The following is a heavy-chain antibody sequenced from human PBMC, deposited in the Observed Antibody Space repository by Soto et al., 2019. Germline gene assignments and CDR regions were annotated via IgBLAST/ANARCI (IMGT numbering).Heavy chain of an antibody. J-gene: IGHJ5*02. D-gene: IGHD3-10*02. V-gene: IGHV4-39*01. CDR1: GGSISSSSYY. Sequence: PSETLSLTCTVSGGSISSSSYYWGWIRQPPGKGLEWIGSIYYSGSTYYKPSLKSRVTISVDTSKNQFSLKLSYVTAADTAVYYCGKKKPDFYYVWGPPTGWSPPGGRGTLFPVSP. CDR2: IYYSGST. CDR3: GKKKPDFYYVWGPPTGWSPP.